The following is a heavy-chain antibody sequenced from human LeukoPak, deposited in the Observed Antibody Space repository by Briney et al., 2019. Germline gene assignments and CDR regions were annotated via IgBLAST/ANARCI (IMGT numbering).Heavy chain of an antibody. J-gene: IGHJ4*02. CDR1: GGSISSSSYY. D-gene: IGHD5-18*01. V-gene: IGHV4-39*01. CDR3: ARGYGYSYGSVDY. Sequence: PSETPSLTCTVSGGSISSSSYYWGWIRQPPGKGLEWIGSIYYSGSTYYNPSLMSRVTISVDTSKNQFSLKLSSVTAADTAVYYCARGYGYSYGSVDYWGQGTLVTVSS. CDR2: IYYSGST.